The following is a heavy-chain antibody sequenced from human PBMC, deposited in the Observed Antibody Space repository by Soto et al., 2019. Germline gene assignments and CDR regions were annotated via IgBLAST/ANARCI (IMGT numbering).Heavy chain of an antibody. Sequence: GGSLRLSCAASGFTFSSYAMSWVRQAPGKGLEWVSAIRGSGGSTYYADSVKGRFTISRDNSKNTLYLQMNSLRAEDTAVYYCAKSLYCTNGVCYGYKDYWGQGTLVTVSS. CDR1: GFTFSSYA. CDR3: AKSLYCTNGVCYGYKDY. D-gene: IGHD2-8*01. CDR2: IRGSGGST. J-gene: IGHJ4*02. V-gene: IGHV3-23*01.